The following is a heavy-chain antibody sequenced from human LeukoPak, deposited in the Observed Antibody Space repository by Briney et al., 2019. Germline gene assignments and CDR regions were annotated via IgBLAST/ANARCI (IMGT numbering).Heavy chain of an antibody. Sequence: PGGSLRLSCATAGFSFSSYWMSWVRQAPGKGLEWVANIKQDGSEHYYVDSVKGRFTISRDNAKNSLYLQMSGLRAEDKAVYYCARDKAEGPSRLDNWGQGTLVTVSS. CDR2: IKQDGSEH. CDR1: GFSFSSYW. D-gene: IGHD2-2*01. CDR3: ARDKAEGPSRLDN. V-gene: IGHV3-7*01. J-gene: IGHJ4*02.